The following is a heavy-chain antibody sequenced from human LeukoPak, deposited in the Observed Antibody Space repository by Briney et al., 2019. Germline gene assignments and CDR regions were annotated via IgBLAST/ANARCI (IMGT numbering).Heavy chain of an antibody. CDR1: GGSISSYY. D-gene: IGHD3-10*02. CDR2: IYTSGST. Sequence: PSETLSLTCTVSGGSISSYYWSWIRQPAGKGLEWIGRIYTSGSTNYNPSLKSRVTMSVDTSKNQFSLKLSSVTAADTAVYYCALGEGHYYDRDAFDIWGQGTMVTVSS. J-gene: IGHJ3*02. CDR3: ALGEGHYYDRDAFDI. V-gene: IGHV4-4*07.